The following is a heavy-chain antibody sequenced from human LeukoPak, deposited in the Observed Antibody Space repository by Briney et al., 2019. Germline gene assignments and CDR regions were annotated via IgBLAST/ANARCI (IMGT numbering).Heavy chain of an antibody. CDR2: LKQDGSEK. J-gene: IGHJ4*02. CDR1: GFTFSSYW. CDR3: ASYAVTYYDFWSGYSPRYYFDY. D-gene: IGHD3-3*01. V-gene: IGHV3-7*01. Sequence: GGSLRLSCAASGFTFSSYWMSWVRQAPGKGLEWVANLKQDGSEKYYVDSVKGRFTISRDNAKNSLYLQMNSLRAEDTAVYYCASYAVTYYDFWSGYSPRYYFDYWGQGTLVTVSS.